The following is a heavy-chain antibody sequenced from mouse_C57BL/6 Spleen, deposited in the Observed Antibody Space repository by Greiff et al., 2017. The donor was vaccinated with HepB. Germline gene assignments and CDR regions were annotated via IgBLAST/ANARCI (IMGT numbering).Heavy chain of an antibody. CDR2: IDPSDSYT. Sequence: QVQLQQPGAELVKPGASVKLSCKASGYTFTSYWMQWVKQRPGQGLEWIGEIDPSDSYTNYNQKFKGKATLTVDTSSSKAYMQLSSLTSEDSAVYYCARKDSDYWGQGTTLTVSS. V-gene: IGHV1-50*01. CDR3: ARKDSDY. J-gene: IGHJ2*01. CDR1: GYTFTSYW.